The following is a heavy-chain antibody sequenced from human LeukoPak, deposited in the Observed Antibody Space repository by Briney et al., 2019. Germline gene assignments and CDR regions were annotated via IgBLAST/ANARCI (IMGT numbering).Heavy chain of an antibody. CDR2: IFYSGST. V-gene: IGHV4-39*02. D-gene: IGHD6-6*01. CDR3: ARSLRQLARLPTY. Sequence: SETLSLTCTVSGDSISTSNYYWGWIRQPPGKGLEWIGNIFYSGSTNYNPSPKSRVTISVDTSKNHFSLRLSSVTAADTAVYYCARSLRQLARLPTYWGQGTLVTVSS. CDR1: GDSISTSNYY. J-gene: IGHJ4*02.